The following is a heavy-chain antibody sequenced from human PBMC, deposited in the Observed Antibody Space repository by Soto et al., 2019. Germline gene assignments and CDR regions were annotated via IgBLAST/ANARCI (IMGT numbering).Heavy chain of an antibody. CDR2: VYDDGTT. Sequence: QVQLQEAGPGLVQPSETLSLTCTVSGTSVIMNSNHWSWVRQPPGKGLEWIGYVYDDGTTNYNPSLQQRVTITLAATKDQFSLKVTSVTAADTAVYYCARRGGATPPRDWGQGTLVSVS. CDR3: ARRGGATPPRD. J-gene: IGHJ4*02. V-gene: IGHV4-61*01. D-gene: IGHD1-26*01. CDR1: GTSVIMNSNH.